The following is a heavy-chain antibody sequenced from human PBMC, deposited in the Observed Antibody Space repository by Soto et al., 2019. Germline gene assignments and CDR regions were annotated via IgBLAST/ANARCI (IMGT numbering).Heavy chain of an antibody. CDR3: ELRPHLNSWYFDL. CDR2: IYYSGST. J-gene: IGHJ2*01. V-gene: IGHV4-39*01. Sequence: HLQLQESVPGLVTPSEPLSLTCTVSGGSISSSIYYWGWLRQPPGKGLEWIGSIYYSGSTYYNPSLKIRVAISADTSTNPFSLKLSSVTVADSAVYYFELRPHLNSWYFDLCGRGPLVTVSS. CDR1: GGSISSSIYY. D-gene: IGHD1-26*01.